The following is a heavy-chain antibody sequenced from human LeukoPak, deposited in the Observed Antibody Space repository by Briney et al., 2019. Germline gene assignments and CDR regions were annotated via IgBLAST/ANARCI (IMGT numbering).Heavy chain of an antibody. CDR1: GFTFSSYA. J-gene: IGHJ3*02. V-gene: IGHV3-64*01. Sequence: GGPLRLSCAASGFTFSSYAMHWVRQAPGKGLEYVSAISSNGGSTYYANSVKGRFTISRDNSKNTLYLQMGSLRAEDMAVYYCARSTWSTDAFDIWGQGTMVTVSS. CDR3: ARSTWSTDAFDI. CDR2: ISSNGGST. D-gene: IGHD1-1*01.